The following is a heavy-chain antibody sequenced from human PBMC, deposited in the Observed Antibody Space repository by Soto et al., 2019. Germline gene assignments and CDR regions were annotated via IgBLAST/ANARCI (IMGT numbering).Heavy chain of an antibody. V-gene: IGHV3-21*01. D-gene: IGHD2-21*01. CDR3: AREVIEGSNGMGV. CDR2: ISASGSYT. J-gene: IGHJ6*01. Sequence: EVILVESGGGLVKPGGSLRLSCANSGFVFSSYSMNWVRQAPGKGLEWVSSISASGSYTFHADSVKGRFTISRDNANNLLYLQMSSLRADDTAVYYCAREVIEGSNGMGVWGQWNTVTVSS. CDR1: GFVFSSYS.